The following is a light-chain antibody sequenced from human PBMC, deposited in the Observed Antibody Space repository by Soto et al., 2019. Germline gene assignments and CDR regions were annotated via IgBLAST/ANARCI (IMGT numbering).Light chain of an antibody. J-gene: IGLJ1*01. CDR3: QSYDSSLSGTRV. CDR2: GNS. V-gene: IGLV1-40*01. CDR1: SSNIGAGYD. Sequence: SVLTQPPSVSWAPGQRVTISCTGSSSNIGAGYDVHWYQQLPGTAPKLLIYGNSNRPSGVPDRFSGSKSGTSASLAITGLQAEDEADYYCQSYDSSLSGTRVFGTGTKVTVL.